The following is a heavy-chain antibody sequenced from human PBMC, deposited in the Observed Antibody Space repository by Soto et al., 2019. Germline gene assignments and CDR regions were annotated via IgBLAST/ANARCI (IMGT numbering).Heavy chain of an antibody. CDR3: ARGFCSGSSCREVYYFYFYMDV. Sequence: GGSLRLSCAASGFTFSTYNMNWVRQAPGKGLEWVSYISSSSNTIYYADSVKGRFSISRDNAKNSLHLQMNSLRDEDTAVYYCARGFCSGSSCREVYYFYFYMDVWGKGTTVTVSS. V-gene: IGHV3-48*02. J-gene: IGHJ6*03. CDR2: ISSSSNTI. D-gene: IGHD2-2*01. CDR1: GFTFSTYN.